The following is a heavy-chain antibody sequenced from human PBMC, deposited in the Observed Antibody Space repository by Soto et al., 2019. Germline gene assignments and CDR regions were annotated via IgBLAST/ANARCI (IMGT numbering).Heavy chain of an antibody. V-gene: IGHV1-69*13. Sequence: GASVKVSCKASGGTFSSYAISWVLQAPGQGLEWMGGIIPIFGTANYAQKFQGRVTITADESTSTAYMELSSLRSEDTAVYYCARGGSSGYYPPFDYWGQGTLVTVSS. CDR3: ARGGSSGYYPPFDY. J-gene: IGHJ4*02. CDR1: GGTFSSYA. D-gene: IGHD3-22*01. CDR2: IIPIFGTA.